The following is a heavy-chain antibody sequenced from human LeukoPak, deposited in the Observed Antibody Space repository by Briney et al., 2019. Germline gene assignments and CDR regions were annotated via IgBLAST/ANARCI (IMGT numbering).Heavy chain of an antibody. CDR1: GYTFTSYA. D-gene: IGHD6-13*01. CDR3: AMDPYSSSWYFLFDY. Sequence: ASVKVSCTASGYTFTSYAMHWVRQAPGQRLEWMGWINAGNGNTKYSQKFQGRVTITRDTSASTAYMELSSPRSKDTAVYYCAMDPYSSSWYFLFDYWGQGTLVTVSS. CDR2: INAGNGNT. V-gene: IGHV1-3*01. J-gene: IGHJ4*02.